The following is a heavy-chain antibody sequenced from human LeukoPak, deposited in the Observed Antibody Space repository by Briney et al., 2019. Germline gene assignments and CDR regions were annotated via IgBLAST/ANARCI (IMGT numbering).Heavy chain of an antibody. CDR2: IYYSGTA. CDR3: ARRSSRAADFDY. CDR1: GGSLRSVSYY. V-gene: IGHV4-39*01. Sequence: SETLSLTCSVSGGSLRSVSYYWGWIRQPPGKGLEWIGSIYYSGTAYYNPSLESRVTISVDTSMHQFSLKMSSVTAADTAVYCARRSSRAADFDYWGQGTLVTVSS. J-gene: IGHJ4*02. D-gene: IGHD6-13*01.